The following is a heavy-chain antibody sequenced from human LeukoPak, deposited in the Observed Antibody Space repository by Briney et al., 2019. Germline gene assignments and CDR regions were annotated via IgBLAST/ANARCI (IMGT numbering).Heavy chain of an antibody. J-gene: IGHJ2*01. CDR3: ARDMGTVWFGESVSNWYFDL. D-gene: IGHD3-10*01. V-gene: IGHV3-21*06. CDR2: INSNSRYM. CDR1: GFSFGSYG. Sequence: GGSLRLSCAASGFSFGSYGLSWVRQAPGKGLEWVSSINSNSRYMFYAGSVKGRFTISRDYAKNSQLLQMNSLRAEDTAVYYCARDMGTVWFGESVSNWYFDLWGRGTLVTVSS.